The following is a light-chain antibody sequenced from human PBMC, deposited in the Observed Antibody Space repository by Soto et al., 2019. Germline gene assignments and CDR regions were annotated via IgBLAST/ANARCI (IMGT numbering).Light chain of an antibody. CDR1: QSVRSN. CDR3: QQYNNWPRT. V-gene: IGKV3D-15*01. CDR2: GVS. Sequence: EIVMTQSPATLSVSPGERATLSCRASQSVRSNLAWYQQKPGQAPRLLLYGVSTRATGIPARFSGSGSGTEFTLTISSLQSEDFAIYYCQQYNNWPRTFGPGTTVDFK. J-gene: IGKJ3*01.